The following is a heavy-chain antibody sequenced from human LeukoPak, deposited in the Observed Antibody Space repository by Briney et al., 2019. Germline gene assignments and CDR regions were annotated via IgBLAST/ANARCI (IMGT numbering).Heavy chain of an antibody. Sequence: SVKVSCKASGGTLSSYAISWVRQAPGQGLEWMGGIIPIFGTANYAQKFQGRVTITTDESTSTAYMELSSLRSEDTAVYYCARDGRRYYYDSSGYQVGYWYFDLWGRGTLVTVSS. CDR3: ARDGRRYYYDSSGYQVGYWYFDL. V-gene: IGHV1-69*05. CDR2: IIPIFGTA. D-gene: IGHD3-22*01. J-gene: IGHJ2*01. CDR1: GGTLSSYA.